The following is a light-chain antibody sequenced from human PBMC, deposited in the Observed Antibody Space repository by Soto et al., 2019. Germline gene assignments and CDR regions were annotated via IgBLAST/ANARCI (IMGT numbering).Light chain of an antibody. CDR3: QVWDIMTDNYV. J-gene: IGLJ1*01. CDR2: YDS. CDR1: TIGNKR. V-gene: IGLV3-21*04. Sequence: SYELTQSPSVSVALEKTATITCGGNTIGNKRVHWYRQKPGQAPVLLISYDSDRPSGIPERFSGSNSGNTATLTISRVEAGDEADYYCQVWDIMTDNYVFGSGTKLTVL.